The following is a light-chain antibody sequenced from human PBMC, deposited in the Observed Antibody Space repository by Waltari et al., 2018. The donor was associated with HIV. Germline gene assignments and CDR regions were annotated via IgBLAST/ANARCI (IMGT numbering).Light chain of an antibody. J-gene: IGLJ1*01. CDR2: YDD. CDR1: SSNLGSNA. Sequence: QSVLTQPPSVSEAPRQRVTISCSGSSSNLGSNAVNWYQQVPGKAPKLLIYYDDLLSSGVSDRFSGSKSGTSASLAIRGLQSEDEADYYCAAWHDSLNGYVFGSGTKVTVL. V-gene: IGLV1-36*01. CDR3: AAWHDSLNGYV.